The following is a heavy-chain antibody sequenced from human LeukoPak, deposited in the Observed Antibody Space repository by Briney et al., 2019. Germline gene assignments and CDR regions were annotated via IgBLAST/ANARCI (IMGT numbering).Heavy chain of an antibody. Sequence: SETLSLTCTVSGGXISSYYCSWIRQPPGKGLEWIGYIYYSGSTNYNPSLKSRVTISVDTSKNQFSLKLSSVTAADTAVYYCARGNAYYFYWGQGTLVTVSS. J-gene: IGHJ4*02. V-gene: IGHV4-59*01. CDR3: ARGNAYYFY. D-gene: IGHD3-3*01. CDR2: IYYSGST. CDR1: GGXISSYY.